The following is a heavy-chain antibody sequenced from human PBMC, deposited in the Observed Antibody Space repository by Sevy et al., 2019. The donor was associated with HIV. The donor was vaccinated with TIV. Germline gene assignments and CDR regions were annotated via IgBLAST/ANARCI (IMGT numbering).Heavy chain of an antibody. Sequence: GGSLRLSCAASGFSFSDAWLSWVRQVPGKGLEWVGRVRSKGDGGTAEYAAPMKGRFTIARDDSKNTMYVQMNNLKNEDTGIYYCTTDGADWGQGTLVTVSS. CDR3: TTDGAD. CDR2: VRSKGDGGTA. V-gene: IGHV3-15*01. CDR1: GFSFSDAW. J-gene: IGHJ1*01.